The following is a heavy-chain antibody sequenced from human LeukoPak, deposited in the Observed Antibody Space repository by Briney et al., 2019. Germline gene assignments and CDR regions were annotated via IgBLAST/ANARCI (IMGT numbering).Heavy chain of an antibody. CDR1: GFTFSSFG. CDR2: ISGSGGST. Sequence: GGSLRLSCAASGFTFSSFGMSWVRQAPGKGLEWVSAISGSGGSTYYADSVKGRFTISRDNSKNTLYLQMNSLRAEDTAVYYCAKDRKLGIAAAGRLDYWGQGTLVTVSS. V-gene: IGHV3-23*01. CDR3: AKDRKLGIAAAGRLDY. J-gene: IGHJ4*02. D-gene: IGHD6-13*01.